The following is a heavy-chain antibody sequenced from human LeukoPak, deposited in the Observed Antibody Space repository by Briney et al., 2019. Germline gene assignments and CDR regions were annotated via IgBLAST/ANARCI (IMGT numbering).Heavy chain of an antibody. CDR3: ARDMPARGYGMDV. CDR2: INPDSGGT. D-gene: IGHD2-2*01. V-gene: IGHV1-2*02. CDR1: GYTFTSCY. Sequence: ASVKVSCKASGYTFTSCYLHWVRQAPGQGLEWMGWINPDSGGTNFAQKFQGRVTMTRDTSISTAYMELSSLRSDDTAVYYCARDMPARGYGMDVWGQGTTVTVSS. J-gene: IGHJ6*02.